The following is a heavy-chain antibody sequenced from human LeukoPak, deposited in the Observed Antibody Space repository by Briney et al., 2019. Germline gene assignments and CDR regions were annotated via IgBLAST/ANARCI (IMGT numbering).Heavy chain of an antibody. Sequence: QTGGSLRLSCTASGFTFSTYWITWVRHSPGEGLVWVALINGDGSTTTHADSVKGRFTISRDNAKNTAYLQMNSLRDEDTAVYFCARDYAGSPDYWGQGTLVTVSA. CDR3: ARDYAGSPDY. D-gene: IGHD3-10*01. V-gene: IGHV3-74*03. J-gene: IGHJ4*02. CDR2: INGDGSTT. CDR1: GFTFSTYW.